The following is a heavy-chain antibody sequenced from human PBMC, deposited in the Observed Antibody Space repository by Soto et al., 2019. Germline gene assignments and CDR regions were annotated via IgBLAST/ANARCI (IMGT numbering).Heavy chain of an antibody. CDR1: GFNITSSD. CDR2: IVVGSGNT. J-gene: IGHJ6*02. CDR3: AARTHYYYGMDV. V-gene: IGHV1-58*01. Sequence: SVKVSCKASGFNITSSDVQWVRQARGQRLEWIGWIVVGSGNTNYAQKFQERVTITRVMSTSTAYMELSSLRSEDTAVYYCAARTHYYYGMDVWGQGTTVT.